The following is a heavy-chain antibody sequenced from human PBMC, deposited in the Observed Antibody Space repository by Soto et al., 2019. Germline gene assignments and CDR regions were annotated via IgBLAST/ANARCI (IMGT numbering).Heavy chain of an antibody. D-gene: IGHD2-15*01. Sequence: GGSLRLSCSASGFIVSSNYMSWVRQAPGKGLEWVSVIYSGGSTFYADSVKGRFIISRDDSKNTLFLQMNSLRAEDTAVYYCATAKLLLPWLFDYWGQGTLVTVSS. CDR2: IYSGGST. J-gene: IGHJ4*02. CDR1: GFIVSSNY. CDR3: ATAKLLLPWLFDY. V-gene: IGHV3-66*01.